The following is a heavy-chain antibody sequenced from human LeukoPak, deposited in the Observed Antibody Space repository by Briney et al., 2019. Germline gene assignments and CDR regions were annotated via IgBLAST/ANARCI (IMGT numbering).Heavy chain of an antibody. V-gene: IGHV1-69*13. CDR2: ILPIFGTT. CDR3: ARPESPLPYCSGGSCPDAFDI. D-gene: IGHD2-15*01. Sequence: GASVKVSCKASGGTFKNYAISWVRQAPGQGLEWMGGILPIFGTTNYAQKFQARVTITADESTSTAYMELSSLRSEDTAVYYCARPESPLPYCSGGSCPDAFDIWGQGTMVTVSS. J-gene: IGHJ3*02. CDR1: GGTFKNYA.